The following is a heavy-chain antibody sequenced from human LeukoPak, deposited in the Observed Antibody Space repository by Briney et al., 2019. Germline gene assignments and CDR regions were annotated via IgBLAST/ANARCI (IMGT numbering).Heavy chain of an antibody. CDR1: VGPFSSSSYY. J-gene: IGHJ4*02. V-gene: IGHV4-39*07. CDR2: ICYSGST. CDR3: ARNNCPGGTCYWSRGYFDY. Sequence: SEPLTLPCTLSVGPFSSSSYYCGRIRQPPGKGLEWIGSICYSGSTYYNPSLKSRVTISVDTSKNQFSLKLSSVTAADTAVYYCARNNCPGGTCYWSRGYFDYWGQGTLVTVSS. D-gene: IGHD2-15*01.